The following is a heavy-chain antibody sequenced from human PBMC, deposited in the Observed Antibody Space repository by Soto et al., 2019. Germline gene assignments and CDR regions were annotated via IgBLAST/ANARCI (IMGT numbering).Heavy chain of an antibody. D-gene: IGHD2-15*01. CDR1: GFSLSTSAVG. CDR3: AHLVVAGRTYYFDY. J-gene: IGHJ4*02. V-gene: IGHV2-5*02. CDR2: IYWDDDK. Sequence: QITLKESGPPLVKPTQTLTLTCTFSGFSLSTSAVGVGWIRQPPGKALEWLAFIYWDDDKRYSPSLKSSLTITKDTSKNQVVLAMTNMDPVDPATYYCAHLVVAGRTYYFDYWGQGTLVTVSS.